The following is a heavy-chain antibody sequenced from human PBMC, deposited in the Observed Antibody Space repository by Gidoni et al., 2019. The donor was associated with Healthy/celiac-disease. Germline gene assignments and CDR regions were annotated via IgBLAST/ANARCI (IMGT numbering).Heavy chain of an antibody. CDR1: GAPIRRGSYY. V-gene: IGHV4-61*02. CDR3: ARDRYYDFWSGYLDP. CDR2: IYTSGST. D-gene: IGHD3-3*01. Sequence: QVQLQKSGPGLVQPSQTLSLTRTCSGAPIRRGSYYGSWIRQPAGKGRDWIGRIYTSGSTNYNPSLKSRVTMSVDTSKNQFSLKLSSVTAADTAVYYCARDRYYDFWSGYLDPWGQGTLVTVSS. J-gene: IGHJ5*02.